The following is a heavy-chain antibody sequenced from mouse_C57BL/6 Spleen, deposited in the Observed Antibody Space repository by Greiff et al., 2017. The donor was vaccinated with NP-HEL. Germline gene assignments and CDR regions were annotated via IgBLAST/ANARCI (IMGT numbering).Heavy chain of an antibody. CDR1: GYTFTSYW. CDR3: APGGDYEDYYAMDY. Sequence: QVQLQQPGAELVRPGSSVKLSCKASGYTFTSYWMHWVKQRPIQGLEWIGNIDPSDSETHYNQKFKDKATLTVDKSSSTAYMQLSSLTSEDSAVYYCAPGGDYEDYYAMDYWGQGTSVTVSS. V-gene: IGHV1-52*01. CDR2: IDPSDSET. J-gene: IGHJ4*01. D-gene: IGHD2-4*01.